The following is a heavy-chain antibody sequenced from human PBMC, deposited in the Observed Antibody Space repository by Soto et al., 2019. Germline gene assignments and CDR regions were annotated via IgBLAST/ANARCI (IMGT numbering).Heavy chain of an antibody. D-gene: IGHD6-13*01. V-gene: IGHV4-59*12. CDR1: GVSISSYY. CDR2: LYHSGGT. Sequence: PSETLSLTCTVSGVSISSYYWSWIRQPPGKGLEWIAYLYHSGGTNYNPSLKSRVTILVDKSKNQFSLKLSSVTAADTAVYYCGRITAAGTSVNNWGQGTLVTVSS. CDR3: GRITAAGTSVNN. J-gene: IGHJ4*02.